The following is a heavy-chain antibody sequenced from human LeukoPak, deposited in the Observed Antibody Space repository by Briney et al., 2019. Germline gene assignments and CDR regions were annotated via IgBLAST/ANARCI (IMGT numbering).Heavy chain of an antibody. CDR1: GFSVSNNY. J-gene: IGHJ3*02. CDR2: IYSGGST. D-gene: IGHD3-22*01. CDR3: ARGYDTSGSNAFDI. V-gene: IGHV3-53*01. Sequence: GGSVRLSCAASGFSVSNNYMTWVRQAPGKGLEWVSLIYSGGSTDYGDSVKGRFTISRDNSKNTLYLQMNSLRAEDTAVYYCARGYDTSGSNAFDIWGQGTMVTVSS.